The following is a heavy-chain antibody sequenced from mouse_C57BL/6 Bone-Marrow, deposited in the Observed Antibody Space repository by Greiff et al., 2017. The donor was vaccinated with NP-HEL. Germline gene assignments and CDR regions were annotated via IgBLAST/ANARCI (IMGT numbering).Heavy chain of an antibody. CDR3: TRDLFYYYGSSEAWFAY. V-gene: IGHV1-5*01. Sequence: VQLQQSGTVLARPGASVKMSCKTSGYTFTSYWMHWVKQRPGQGLEWIGAIYPGNSDTSYHQKFKGKAKLTAVTSASTAYMELSSLTNEDSAVYYCTRDLFYYYGSSEAWFAYWGQGTLVTVSA. CDR1: GYTFTSYW. J-gene: IGHJ3*01. D-gene: IGHD1-1*01. CDR2: IYPGNSDT.